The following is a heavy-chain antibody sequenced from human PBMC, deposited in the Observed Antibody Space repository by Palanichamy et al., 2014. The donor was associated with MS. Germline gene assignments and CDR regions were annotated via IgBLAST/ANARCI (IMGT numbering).Heavy chain of an antibody. CDR1: GSSFSGHG. J-gene: IGHJ6*02. Sequence: QLVESGGGVVQPGASLRLSCTASGSSFSGHGMNWVRQAPCKGLEWVAVIWFDGSNRKYADSVKGRFTVSRDNSKNTLYLQLNSLRVEDTAVYYCARTETTMTAPYFYFSMDVWGHGTTVSVAS. CDR2: IWFDGSNR. D-gene: IGHD2/OR15-2a*01. CDR3: ARTETTMTAPYFYFSMDV. V-gene: IGHV3-33*01.